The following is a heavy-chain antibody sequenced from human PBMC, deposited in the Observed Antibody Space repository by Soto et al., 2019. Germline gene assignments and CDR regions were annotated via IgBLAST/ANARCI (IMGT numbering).Heavy chain of an antibody. CDR3: AKAESPGYSSSWLDS. V-gene: IGHV3-23*01. CDR1: VGNVSSYR. J-gene: IGHJ4*02. CDR2: LSGSGGST. Sequence: LSYAACVGNVSSYRRRSYHQTPEKGLEWVSALSGSGGSTYYADSVKGRFTISRDNSKNTLYLQMNSLRAEDTAVYYCAKAESPGYSSSWLDSWGQGTLVTVSS. D-gene: IGHD6-13*01.